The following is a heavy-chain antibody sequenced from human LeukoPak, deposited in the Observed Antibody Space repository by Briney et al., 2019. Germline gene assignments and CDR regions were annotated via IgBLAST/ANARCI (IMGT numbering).Heavy chain of an antibody. V-gene: IGHV4-59*12. CDR2: IYYSGST. Sequence: PSETLSLTCTVSGGSISSYYWSWIRQPPGKGLEWIGYIYYSGSTYYNPSLKSRVTISVDTSKNQFPLKLSSVTAADTAVYYCARIIAAAGDYYGMDVWGQGTTVTVSS. CDR1: GGSISSYY. D-gene: IGHD6-13*01. CDR3: ARIIAAAGDYYGMDV. J-gene: IGHJ6*02.